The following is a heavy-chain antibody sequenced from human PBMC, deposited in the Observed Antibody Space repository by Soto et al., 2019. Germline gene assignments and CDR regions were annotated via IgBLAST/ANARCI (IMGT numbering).Heavy chain of an antibody. CDR2: IYYSGST. CDR3: ARGNPLGDYEDY. Sequence: SEKLSLTCTVSGGSISSYYWSWIRQPPGKGLEWIGYIYYSGSTNYNPSLKSRVTISVDTSKNQFSLKLSSVTAADTAVYYCARGNPLGDYEDYWGQGTLVTVS. D-gene: IGHD4-17*01. V-gene: IGHV4-59*01. J-gene: IGHJ4*02. CDR1: GGSISSYY.